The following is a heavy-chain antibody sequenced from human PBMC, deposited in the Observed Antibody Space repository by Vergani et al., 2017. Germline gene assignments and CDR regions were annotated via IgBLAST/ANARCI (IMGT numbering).Heavy chain of an antibody. D-gene: IGHD2-2*01. CDR3: ARDRRVPAAMSYYYYMDV. CDR1: GFTFSDYY. V-gene: IGHV3-11*01. Sequence: QVQLVESGGGLVKPGGSLRLSCAASGFTFSDYYMSWIRQAPGKGLEWVSYISSSGSTIYYADSVKGRFTISRENAKNSLYLQMNSLRAEDTAVYYCARDRRVPAAMSYYYYMDVWGKGTTVTVSS. J-gene: IGHJ6*03. CDR2: ISSSGSTI.